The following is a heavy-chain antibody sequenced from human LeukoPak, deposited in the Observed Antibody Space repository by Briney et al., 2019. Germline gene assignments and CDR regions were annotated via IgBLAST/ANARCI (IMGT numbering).Heavy chain of an antibody. CDR2: ISYDGSSK. Sequence: GGSLRLSCAASGFTFGSYAMHWVRQAPGKGLEWVAVISYDGSSKYCADSVKGRFTISRDNSKNTLYLQMNSLRAEDTAVYYCARGSGWIRVPLDYWGQGTLVTVSS. CDR3: ARGSGWIRVPLDY. V-gene: IGHV3-30-3*01. D-gene: IGHD6-19*01. J-gene: IGHJ4*02. CDR1: GFTFGSYA.